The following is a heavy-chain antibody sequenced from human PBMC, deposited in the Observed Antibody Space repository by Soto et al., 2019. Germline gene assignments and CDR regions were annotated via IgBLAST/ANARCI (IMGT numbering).Heavy chain of an antibody. CDR3: ATTRGIAVGGSFDY. V-gene: IGHV4-39*01. CDR1: GGSISSSSSY. J-gene: IGHJ4*02. Sequence: TLSLTCTVSGGSISSSSSYWGWIRQPPGKGLEWIGTIYSGSTYYNPSLKSRVTISVDTSENQFSLKLSSVAAADTAIYFCATTRGIAVGGSFDYWGQGTLVTVSS. CDR2: IYSGST. D-gene: IGHD6-13*01.